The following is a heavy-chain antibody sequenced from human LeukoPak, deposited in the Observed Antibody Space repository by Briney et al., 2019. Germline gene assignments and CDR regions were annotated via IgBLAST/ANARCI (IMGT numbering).Heavy chain of an antibody. D-gene: IGHD3-22*01. V-gene: IGHV3-21*01. CDR1: GFTFSRYS. CDR2: ISGTGSYK. CDR3: AKDTDYYDSSGSWFDP. Sequence: GGSLRLSCAASGFTFSRYSMNWVRQAPGKGLEWVSSISGTGSYKYYADSVKGRFTISRDNAKNSLYLQMNSLRAEDTAVYYCAKDTDYYDSSGSWFDPWGQGTLVTVSS. J-gene: IGHJ5*02.